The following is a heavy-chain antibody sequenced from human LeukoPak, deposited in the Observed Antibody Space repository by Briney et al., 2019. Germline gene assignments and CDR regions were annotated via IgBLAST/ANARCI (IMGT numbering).Heavy chain of an antibody. Sequence: GGSLRLSCAASGFTFRNYAMSWVRQAPGKGLEWVSALSGSGVGTYSADSVKGRFTISRDNAKNSLYLQMNSLRAEDMALYYCAKSSRGGWFGELGGAFDIWGQGTMVTVSS. CDR1: GFTFRNYA. J-gene: IGHJ3*02. CDR3: AKSSRGGWFGELGGAFDI. D-gene: IGHD3-10*01. CDR2: LSGSGVGT. V-gene: IGHV3-23*01.